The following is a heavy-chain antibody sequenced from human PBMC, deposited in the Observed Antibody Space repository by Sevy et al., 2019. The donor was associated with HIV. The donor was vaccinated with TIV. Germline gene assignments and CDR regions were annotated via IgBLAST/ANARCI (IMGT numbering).Heavy chain of an antibody. Sequence: GESLKISCAASGFTFSSYAMHWVRQAPGKGLEWVAVISYDGSNKYYADSVKGRFTISRDNSKNTLYLQMNSLRAEDTAVYYCARDGSSSPGNPWGQGTLVTVSS. J-gene: IGHJ5*02. CDR3: ARDGSSSPGNP. V-gene: IGHV3-30*04. CDR1: GFTFSSYA. D-gene: IGHD6-6*01. CDR2: ISYDGSNK.